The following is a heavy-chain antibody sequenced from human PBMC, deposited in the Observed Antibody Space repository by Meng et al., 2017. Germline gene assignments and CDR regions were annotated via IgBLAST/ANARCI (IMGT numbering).Heavy chain of an antibody. J-gene: IGHJ3*02. D-gene: IGHD6-19*01. Sequence: ASVKVSCKASGYTFTSYCINWVRQAPGQGLEWMGWISPYSGNTNYAQKFQGRVNMTTDTSTSTAYMGLRSLRSDDTAVYYCARDRINRQWLVQVDAVDIWGQGTMVTVAS. CDR1: GYTFTSYC. CDR2: ISPYSGNT. V-gene: IGHV1-18*01. CDR3: ARDRINRQWLVQVDAVDI.